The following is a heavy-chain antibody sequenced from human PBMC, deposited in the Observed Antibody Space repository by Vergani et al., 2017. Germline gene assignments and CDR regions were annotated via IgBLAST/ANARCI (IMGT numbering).Heavy chain of an antibody. V-gene: IGHV5-51*01. J-gene: IGHJ4*02. CDR2: IYPGDSDT. CDR3: ARLRDSSGYYYRNFDY. Sequence: EVQLVQSGAEVKKPGESLKISCKGSGYSFTSYWIGWVRQMPGKGLEWMGSIYPGDSDTRYSPSFQGQVTISADKSISTAYLQWSSLKASDTAMYYCARLRDSSGYYYRNFDYWGQGTLVTVSS. D-gene: IGHD3-22*01. CDR1: GYSFTSYW.